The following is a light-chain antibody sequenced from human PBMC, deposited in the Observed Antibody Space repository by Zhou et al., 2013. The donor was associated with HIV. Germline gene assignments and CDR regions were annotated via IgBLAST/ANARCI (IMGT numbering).Light chain of an antibody. V-gene: IGKV1-27*01. CDR2: AAS. Sequence: DIQMTQSPSSLSASVGDRVTITCRASQGISNFLAWYQQNXNDPKVLIYAASTLQSGVPSRFSGSGSGTDFTLTISSLQPEDVATYYCQKYNTAPWTFGQGTKVEMK. CDR1: QGISNF. J-gene: IGKJ1*01. CDR3: QKYNTAPWT.